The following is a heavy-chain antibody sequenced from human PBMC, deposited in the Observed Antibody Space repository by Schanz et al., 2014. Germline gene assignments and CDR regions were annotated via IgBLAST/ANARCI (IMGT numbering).Heavy chain of an antibody. CDR1: GNTLSAYY. CDR3: ARTASHDVWRGYIPHYAFDL. CDR2: IDPNSGGT. D-gene: IGHD3-3*01. V-gene: IGHV1-2*02. J-gene: IGHJ3*01. Sequence: QVQLVQSGAEVKKPGASVKVYCKASGNTLSAYYIHWIRQAPGQGLEWMGWIDPNSGGTNYAQKFQGRVTMTSDTSITTVYMEVNSLTSDDTAVFYCARTASHDVWRGYIPHYAFDLWGQGTVVIVSS.